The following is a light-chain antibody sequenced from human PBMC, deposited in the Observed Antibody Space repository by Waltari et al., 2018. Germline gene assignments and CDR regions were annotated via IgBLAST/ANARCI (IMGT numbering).Light chain of an antibody. J-gene: IGKJ1*01. CDR2: DAS. Sequence: EIVLTQSPGTLSLSPGERATLSCRASQSITRNNLAWYQQIPGQAPRLLIYDASSRATCIPDRFSGSGSGTDFTLTVSRLEPADFAVYYCQQYGSSPWTFGQGTKVEIK. V-gene: IGKV3-20*01. CDR3: QQYGSSPWT. CDR1: QSITRNN.